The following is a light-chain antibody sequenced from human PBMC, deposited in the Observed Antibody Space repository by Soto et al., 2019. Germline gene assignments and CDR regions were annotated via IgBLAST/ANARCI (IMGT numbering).Light chain of an antibody. CDR1: QSLLHSNGYNY. V-gene: IGKV2-28*01. J-gene: IGKJ5*01. CDR2: LGS. CDR3: MQPLQSWT. Sequence: DIVMTQSPLALPVTPGEPGSISCRSSQSLLHSNGYNYLDWYLQKPGQSPQLLIYLGSNRASGVPDRFSGSGSGTDFTLKISRVEAEDVGVYYCMQPLQSWTFGQGTRLEIK.